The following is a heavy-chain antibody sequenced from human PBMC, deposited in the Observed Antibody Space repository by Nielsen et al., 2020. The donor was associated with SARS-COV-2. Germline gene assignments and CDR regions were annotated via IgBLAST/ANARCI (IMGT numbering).Heavy chain of an antibody. CDR2: KTSDGSGA. Sequence: GKPLKTSCEALGSPSRSYWMHWVRQVPGTGLGWVPRKTSDGSGATYADSVKGRFTISRDNAKKTLYLQMTSLRAEDTAVYYCVRSRYYGPTSYFDYWGQGTLVTVPS. CDR1: GSPSRSYW. V-gene: IGHV3-74*01. CDR3: VRSRYYGPTSYFDY. J-gene: IGHJ4*02. D-gene: IGHD3-22*01.